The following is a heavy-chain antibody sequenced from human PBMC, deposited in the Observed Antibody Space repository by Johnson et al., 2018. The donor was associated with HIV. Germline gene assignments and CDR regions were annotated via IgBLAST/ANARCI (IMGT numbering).Heavy chain of an antibody. V-gene: IGHV3-30-3*01. J-gene: IGHJ3*02. Sequence: QVQLVESGGGLVQPGRSLRLSCAASGFTFSSYAMHWVRQAPGKGLEWVAVISYDGSNKYYADSVKDRFTISRDNSKNTLCLQMNSLRPEDTAVFYCAREYYGSGSDAFDIWGQGTMVTVSS. CDR2: ISYDGSNK. CDR1: GFTFSSYA. D-gene: IGHD3-10*01. CDR3: AREYYGSGSDAFDI.